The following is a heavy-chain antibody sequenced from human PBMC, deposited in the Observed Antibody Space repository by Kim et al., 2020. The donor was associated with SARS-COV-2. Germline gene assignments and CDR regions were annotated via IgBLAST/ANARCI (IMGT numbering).Heavy chain of an antibody. J-gene: IGHJ4*02. CDR3: ARARITMIVVVKYFDY. Sequence: PTLTRRVTLSVDTSKNQFSLKLSSVTAADTAVYYCARARITMIVVVKYFDYWGQGTLVTVSS. V-gene: IGHV4-31*02. D-gene: IGHD3-22*01.